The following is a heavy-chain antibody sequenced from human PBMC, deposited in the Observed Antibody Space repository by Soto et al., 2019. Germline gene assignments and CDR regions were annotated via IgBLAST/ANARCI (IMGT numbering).Heavy chain of an antibody. CDR3: TRGLYGYSVGYDH. CDR1: GFTFSSYY. CDR2: INNDGSST. J-gene: IGHJ4*02. D-gene: IGHD4-17*01. Sequence: EVQLVESGGGLVQPGGSLTLSCTASGFTFSSYYMHWVRQVPGKGLVWVSRINNDGSSTDYADSVKGRFTISRDNAKNTLYLQMNSLRAEDTAVYYCTRGLYGYSVGYDHWGQGALVTVSS. V-gene: IGHV3-74*01.